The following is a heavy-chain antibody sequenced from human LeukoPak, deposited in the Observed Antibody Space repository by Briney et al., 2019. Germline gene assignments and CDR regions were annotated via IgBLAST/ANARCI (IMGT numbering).Heavy chain of an antibody. CDR3: ATDDSSGWYVYLQH. D-gene: IGHD6-19*01. CDR1: GFTFNNYW. CDR2: ISGSGGST. V-gene: IGHV3-23*01. J-gene: IGHJ1*01. Sequence: GGSLRLSCAASGFTFNNYWMHWVRQAPGKGLEWVSAISGSGGSTYYADSVKGRFTISRDNSKNTLYLQMNSLRAEDTAVYYCATDDSSGWYVYLQHWGQGTLVTVSS.